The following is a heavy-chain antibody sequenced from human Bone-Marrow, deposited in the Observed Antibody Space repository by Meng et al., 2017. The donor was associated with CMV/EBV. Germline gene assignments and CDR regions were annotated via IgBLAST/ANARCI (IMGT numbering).Heavy chain of an antibody. CDR3: AKGGHYYDSSGYYGPFDY. J-gene: IGHJ4*02. Sequence: GGSLRLSCAASGFTFSSYAMSWVRQAPGKGLEWVSAISGSGGSTYYADSVKGRFTISRDNSKNTLYLQMNSLRAEDTAVYYCAKGGHYYDSSGYYGPFDYWGQGTLVTVSS. D-gene: IGHD3-22*01. V-gene: IGHV3-23*01. CDR1: GFTFSSYA. CDR2: ISGSGGST.